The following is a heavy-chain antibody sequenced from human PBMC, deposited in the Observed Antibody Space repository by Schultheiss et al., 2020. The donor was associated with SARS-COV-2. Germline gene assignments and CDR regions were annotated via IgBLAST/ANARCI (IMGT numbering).Heavy chain of an antibody. CDR1: GYSISSGYY. J-gene: IGHJ3*02. V-gene: IGHV4-38-2*02. CDR3: ARDRPGGIALDAFDI. CDR2: IYYSGST. D-gene: IGHD3-16*01. Sequence: GSLRLSCAVSGYSISSGYYWGWIRQPPGKGLEWIGYIYYSGSTNYNPSLKSRVTISVDTSKNQFSLKLSSVTAADTAVYYCARDRPGGIALDAFDIWGQGTMVTVSS.